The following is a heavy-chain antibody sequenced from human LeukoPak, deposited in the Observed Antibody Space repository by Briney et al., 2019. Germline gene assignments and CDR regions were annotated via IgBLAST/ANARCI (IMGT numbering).Heavy chain of an antibody. Sequence: ASVKVSCKASGYTFTGYYMHWVRQAPGQGLEWMGWINPNSGGTNYAQKFQGRVTMTRDTSISTAYMELSRLRSDDTAVYYCARARDLSGNVFDYWGQGTLVTVSS. V-gene: IGHV1-2*02. J-gene: IGHJ4*02. CDR3: ARARDLSGNVFDY. D-gene: IGHD1-1*01. CDR1: GYTFTGYY. CDR2: INPNSGGT.